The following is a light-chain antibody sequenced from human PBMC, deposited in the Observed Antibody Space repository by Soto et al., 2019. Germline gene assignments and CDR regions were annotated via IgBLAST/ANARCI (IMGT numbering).Light chain of an antibody. CDR3: QQYNNWPPP. V-gene: IGKV3-15*01. CDR1: QSVSSN. Sequence: EIVMTQSAATLSVSPGERATLSCRASQSVSSNLAWYQQKPGQAPRLLIYGASTRATGISARFSGSRSGTEFTLTISSLQSEDFAVYYCQQYNNWPPPFGQGTRLEIK. CDR2: GAS. J-gene: IGKJ5*01.